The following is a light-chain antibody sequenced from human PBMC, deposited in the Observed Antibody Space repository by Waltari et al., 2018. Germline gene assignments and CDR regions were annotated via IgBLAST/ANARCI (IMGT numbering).Light chain of an antibody. CDR3: QVWHSSTAV. V-gene: IGLV3-1*01. CDR1: TVGNYD. CDR2: EDS. Sequence: SYDLTQPSSVSVAPGQTATITCSGRTVGNYDVNWYQKKTCLSPVLVIYEDSLRAAGIPERFSGSNAANTATLISREAQVVDEAEYYCQVWHSSTAVFGGGTKLTVL. J-gene: IGLJ2*01.